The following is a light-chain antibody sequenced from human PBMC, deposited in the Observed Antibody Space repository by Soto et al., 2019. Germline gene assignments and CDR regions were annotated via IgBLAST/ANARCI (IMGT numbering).Light chain of an antibody. CDR1: QYVSTTF. Sequence: EIVLTQSPGTLSLSPGERATLSCRASQYVSTTFFAWYQQKPGQAPRLLIYSTSNRATGIPDRFSGSGSGTDFTLTISTPEPEDFAVYYCQQYGSSPLTFGGGTRMEIK. CDR2: STS. J-gene: IGKJ4*01. V-gene: IGKV3-20*01. CDR3: QQYGSSPLT.